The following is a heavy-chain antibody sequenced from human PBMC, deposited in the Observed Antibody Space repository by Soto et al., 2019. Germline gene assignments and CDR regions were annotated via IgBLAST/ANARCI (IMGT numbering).Heavy chain of an antibody. D-gene: IGHD2-2*01. J-gene: IGHJ4*02. Sequence: QLQLQESGPGLVKPSETLSLTCTVSGGSISSSSYYCGWIRQPPGKGLEWIGSIYYSGSTYYNPSLKSRVTISVDTSKNQFSLKLSSVTAADTAVYYCARLYIVVVPAAMPGVDYWGQGTLVTVSS. V-gene: IGHV4-39*01. CDR1: GGSISSSSYY. CDR2: IYYSGST. CDR3: ARLYIVVVPAAMPGVDY.